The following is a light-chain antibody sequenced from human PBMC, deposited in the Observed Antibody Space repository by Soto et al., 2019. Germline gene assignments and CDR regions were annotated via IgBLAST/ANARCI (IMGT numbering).Light chain of an antibody. Sequence: SYELTQPLSVSVALGQTARITCAGNNIGRKNVHWYQQKPRQAPVLVIYTDNKRPSGIPERLSGSNSGNTATLTISGAEAGDEADYYCQVWDSTIVIFGGGTKVTVL. CDR2: TDN. CDR1: NIGRKN. J-gene: IGLJ2*01. CDR3: QVWDSTIVI. V-gene: IGLV3-9*01.